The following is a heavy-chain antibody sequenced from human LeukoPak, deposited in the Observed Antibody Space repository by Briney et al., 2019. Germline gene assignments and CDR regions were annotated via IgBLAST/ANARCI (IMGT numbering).Heavy chain of an antibody. CDR2: TSSSDAGT. CDR1: GFTLSSYA. CDR3: AKAPLPPWWLRLEDPNPVRQPYYYYYMDV. Sequence: PGGSLRLSCAASGFTLSSYAMSWVRQAPGKGLEWVSATSSSDAGTYYADSVRGRFTISRDNSKNTLYLQMNSLRAEDTAVYYCAKAPLPPWWLRLEDPNPVRQPYYYYYMDVWGKGTTVTTSS. D-gene: IGHD5-12*01. J-gene: IGHJ6*03. V-gene: IGHV3-23*01.